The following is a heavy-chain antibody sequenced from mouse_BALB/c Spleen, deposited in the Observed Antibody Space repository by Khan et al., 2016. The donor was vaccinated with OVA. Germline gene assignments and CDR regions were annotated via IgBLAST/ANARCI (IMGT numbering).Heavy chain of an antibody. Sequence: EVELVESGGGLVKPGGSLKLSCATSGFTFSSYAMSWVRQTPEKRLEWVAEISRGGNNTYYFDTVTGRFTISRDNAKDTLYLEMSSLRSEDTAMDYCAMDRYYGSSPDWFAYWGQGTLVTVSA. CDR1: GFTFSSYA. V-gene: IGHV5-9-4*01. CDR3: AMDRYYGSSPDWFAY. D-gene: IGHD1-1*01. CDR2: ISRGGNNT. J-gene: IGHJ3*01.